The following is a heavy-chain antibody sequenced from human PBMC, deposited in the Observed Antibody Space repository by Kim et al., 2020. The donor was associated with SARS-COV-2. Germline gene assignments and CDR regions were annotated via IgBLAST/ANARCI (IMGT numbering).Heavy chain of an antibody. Sequence: HNPALKGRVSISVDTSKNQFSLKLNSVTAADTAVYYCARGPVADAFDIWGQGTMVTVSS. D-gene: IGHD2-21*01. V-gene: IGHV4-31*02. J-gene: IGHJ3*02. CDR3: ARGPVADAFDI.